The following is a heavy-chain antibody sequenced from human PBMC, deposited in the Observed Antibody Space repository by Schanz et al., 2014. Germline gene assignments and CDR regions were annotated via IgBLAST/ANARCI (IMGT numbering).Heavy chain of an antibody. Sequence: QVQLVESGGGVVQPGNSLRLSCAASGFIFSGYAMIWVRQAPGKGLEWVAVITYDGSNKYYADSVKGRFTISRDNSKNTLYLQMDTLRVEDTAMFYCARDMTIAPAWGQGTLVTVSS. CDR2: ITYDGSNK. CDR3: ARDMTIAPA. V-gene: IGHV3-30*04. CDR1: GFIFSGYA. J-gene: IGHJ5*02. D-gene: IGHD6-13*01.